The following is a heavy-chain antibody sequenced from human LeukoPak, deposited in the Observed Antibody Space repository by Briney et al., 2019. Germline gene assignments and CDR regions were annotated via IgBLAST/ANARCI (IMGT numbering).Heavy chain of an antibody. J-gene: IGHJ6*03. CDR2: IRNSGGST. D-gene: IGHD2-2*02. Sequence: GGSLRLSCAASGFTFSSYAMTWVRQAPGKGLDWVSSIRNSGGSTDYADSVKGRFTISRDNSKNTLYLQMNNLRAEDTAVYYCAKWGFTSCYTGCRYFYMDAWGTGTTVTVSS. CDR3: AKWGFTSCYTGCRYFYMDA. CDR1: GFTFSSYA. V-gene: IGHV3-23*01.